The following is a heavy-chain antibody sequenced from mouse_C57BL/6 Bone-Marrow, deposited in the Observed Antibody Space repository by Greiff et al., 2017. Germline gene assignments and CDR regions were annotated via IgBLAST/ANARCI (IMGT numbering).Heavy chain of an antibody. CDR3: TTITTVVADWYFDV. CDR2: IDPENGGT. Sequence: VQLQQSGAELVRPGASVKLSCTASGFNIKDDYMHWVKQRPEQGLEWIGWIDPENGGTEYASKFQGKANITADTSSNTAYLQLSSLTSEDTAVDYCTTITTVVADWYFDVWGTGTTVTVSS. J-gene: IGHJ1*03. CDR1: GFNIKDDY. V-gene: IGHV14-4*01. D-gene: IGHD1-1*01.